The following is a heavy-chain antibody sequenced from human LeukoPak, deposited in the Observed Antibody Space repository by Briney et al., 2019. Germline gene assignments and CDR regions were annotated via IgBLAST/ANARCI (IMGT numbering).Heavy chain of an antibody. CDR3: ASLEADILTGYYFGVFDL. CDR1: GGSISSSSYY. Sequence: SETLSLXCTVSGGSISSSSYYWVWIRQPPGKGLEWIGSIYYSGITYYNPSLKSRVTISVDTSKNQFSLKLSSVTAADTAVYYCASLEADILTGYYFGVFDLWGRGTLVTVSS. V-gene: IGHV4-39*01. D-gene: IGHD3-9*01. J-gene: IGHJ2*01. CDR2: IYYSGIT.